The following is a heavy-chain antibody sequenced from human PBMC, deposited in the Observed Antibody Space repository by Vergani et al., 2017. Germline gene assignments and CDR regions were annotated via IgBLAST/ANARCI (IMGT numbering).Heavy chain of an antibody. CDR2: IYYSGST. J-gene: IGHJ3*02. CDR3: ARVDTAMATNAFDI. V-gene: IGHV4-59*01. D-gene: IGHD5-18*01. CDR1: GGSISSYY. Sequence: QVQLQQWGAGLLKPSETLSLTCAVYGGSISSYYWSWIRQPPGKGLEWIVYIYYSGSTNYNPSLKSRVTISVDTSKNQFSLKLSSVTAADTAVYYCARVDTAMATNAFDIWGQGTMVTVSS.